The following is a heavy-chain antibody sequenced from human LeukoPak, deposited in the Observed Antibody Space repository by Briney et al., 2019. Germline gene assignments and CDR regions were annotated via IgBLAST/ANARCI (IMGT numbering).Heavy chain of an antibody. Sequence: SETLSLTCTVSGVSIISSNYYWGWFRQPPGKGLEWIASVFYTGTTRHNPSLKSRVTISVDTSRNEFSLNLSSVTAEDTAMYYCARRLGSSADGILKYYFDYWGQGTLVTVSS. D-gene: IGHD6-13*01. CDR1: GVSIISSNYY. J-gene: IGHJ4*02. CDR3: ARRLGSSADGILKYYFDY. V-gene: IGHV4-39*01. CDR2: VFYTGTT.